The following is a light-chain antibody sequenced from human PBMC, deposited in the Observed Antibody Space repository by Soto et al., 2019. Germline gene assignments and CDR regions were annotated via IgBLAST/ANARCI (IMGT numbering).Light chain of an antibody. J-gene: IGKJ4*01. CDR3: QQYNSYSP. V-gene: IGKV1-5*01. CDR1: QSISSW. CDR2: DAS. Sequence: DIQMTQSPSTLSASVGDRVTITCRASQSISSWLAWYQQKPGKAPKLLIYDASSLESGVPSRFSGRGSGTEFTLTISSLQPDDFATYYCQQYNSYSPFGGGTKVEIK.